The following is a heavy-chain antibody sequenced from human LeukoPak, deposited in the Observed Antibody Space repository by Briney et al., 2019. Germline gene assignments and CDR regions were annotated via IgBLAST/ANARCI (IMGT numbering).Heavy chain of an antibody. J-gene: IGHJ5*02. Sequence: GGSLRLSCVASGFTFSNYRMSWVRQAPGKGLVWVANIIQDGSAKNYVDSVKGRFTISRDNAKNSLYLQMNSLRDEDTAVYYCARDTVNGPFVISLDLWGQGVLVTVSS. V-gene: IGHV3-7*01. D-gene: IGHD2-8*01. CDR3: ARDTVNGPFVISLDL. CDR2: IIQDGSAK. CDR1: GFTFSNYR.